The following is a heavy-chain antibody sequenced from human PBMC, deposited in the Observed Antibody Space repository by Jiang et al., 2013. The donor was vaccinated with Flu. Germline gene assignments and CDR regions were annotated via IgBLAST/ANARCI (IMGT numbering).Heavy chain of an antibody. D-gene: IGHD5-24*01. V-gene: IGHV3-21*01. CDR1: GFTFSSYS. CDR3: ARIGRRDGDFDP. Sequence: RLSCAASGFTFSSYSMNWVRQAPGKGLEWVSSISSSSSYIYYADSVKGRFTISRDNAKNSLYLQMNSLRAEDTAVYYCARIGRRDGDFDPWGQGTLVTVSS. J-gene: IGHJ5*02. CDR2: ISSSSSYI.